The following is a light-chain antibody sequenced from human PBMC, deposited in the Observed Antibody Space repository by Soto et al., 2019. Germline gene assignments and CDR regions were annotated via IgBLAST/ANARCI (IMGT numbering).Light chain of an antibody. V-gene: IGKV1-39*01. CDR1: QSISSY. Sequence: DIQMTQSPSSLSASVGDRVTITCRASQSISSYLNWYQQKVGKAPQLLIYFASTLQKGVPSRFSGSGSGTDFTLTISSLQPEDFATYFCQQSYTTPLTFGGGTKVDIK. CDR3: QQSYTTPLT. J-gene: IGKJ4*01. CDR2: FAS.